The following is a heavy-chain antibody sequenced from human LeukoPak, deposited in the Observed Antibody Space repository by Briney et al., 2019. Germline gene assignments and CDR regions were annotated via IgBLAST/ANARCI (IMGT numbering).Heavy chain of an antibody. CDR3: AKDRSPVGATQPGDAFDI. V-gene: IGHV3-21*01. J-gene: IGHJ3*02. D-gene: IGHD1-26*01. Sequence: GGSLRLSCAASGFTFSSYSMNWVRQAPGKGLEWVSSISSSSSYIYYADSVKGRFTISRDNAKNSLYLQMNSLRAEDTAVYYCAKDRSPVGATQPGDAFDIWGQGTMVTVSS. CDR2: ISSSSSYI. CDR1: GFTFSSYS.